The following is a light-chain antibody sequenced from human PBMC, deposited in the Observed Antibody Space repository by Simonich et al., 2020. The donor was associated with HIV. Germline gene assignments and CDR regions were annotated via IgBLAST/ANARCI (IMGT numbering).Light chain of an antibody. Sequence: QSALPQPASVSGSPGQSSTISCTGTSSDVDGYGYVSWYQQHPGTAPQLMIYDVSQRASGVPNRVSGSRSGNTPSLTSSGPLAEDEADYYCNSYTSTSTWVFGGGTKLTVL. CDR1: SSDVDGYGY. V-gene: IGLV2-14*01. J-gene: IGLJ3*02. CDR3: NSYTSTSTWV. CDR2: DVS.